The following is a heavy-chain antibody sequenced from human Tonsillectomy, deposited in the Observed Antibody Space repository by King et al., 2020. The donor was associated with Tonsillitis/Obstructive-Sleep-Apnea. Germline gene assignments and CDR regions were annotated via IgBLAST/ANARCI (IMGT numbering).Heavy chain of an antibody. D-gene: IGHD2-21*01. V-gene: IGHV1-18*01. CDR1: GYTFINYG. Sequence: QLVQSGVEVKKPGASVKVSCKASGYTFINYGISWVRQAPGQGLEWMGWISVYNGNTNYSQKFQGRVTMTTDTSTSTAYMELRSLRSDDTAVYYCARVYCGGDCYPFDYWGQGTLVTVSS. J-gene: IGHJ4*02. CDR3: ARVYCGGDCYPFDY. CDR2: ISVYNGNT.